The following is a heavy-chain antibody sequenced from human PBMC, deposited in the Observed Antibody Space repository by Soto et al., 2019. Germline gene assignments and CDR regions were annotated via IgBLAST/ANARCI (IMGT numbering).Heavy chain of an antibody. CDR2: ISSSGYI. CDR1: GFHFNSYT. V-gene: IGHV3-21*01. D-gene: IGHD2-15*01. Sequence: PGGSLRLSCAASGFHFNSYTINWVRQSPGKRLEWLSSISSSGYIFSTDSVRGRFTISRDNAKNSVYLQINSLRAEDTDVYFCASDCSGGSFYPGTDVWDQGITVTVSS. CDR3: ASDCSGGSFYPGTDV. J-gene: IGHJ6*02.